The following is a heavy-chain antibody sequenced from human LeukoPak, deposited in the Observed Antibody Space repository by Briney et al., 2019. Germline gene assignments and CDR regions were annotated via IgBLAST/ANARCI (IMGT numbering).Heavy chain of an antibody. CDR3: ARGREYQLPEEYYFDY. CDR2: IYHSGST. J-gene: IGHJ4*02. D-gene: IGHD2-2*01. CDR1: GGSISSSNW. Sequence: SETLSLTCAVSGGSISSSNWWSWVRQPPGKGLEWIGEIYHSGSTNYNPSLKSRVTISVDKSKNQFSLKLSSATAADTAVYYCARGREYQLPEEYYFDYWGQGTLVTVSS. V-gene: IGHV4-4*02.